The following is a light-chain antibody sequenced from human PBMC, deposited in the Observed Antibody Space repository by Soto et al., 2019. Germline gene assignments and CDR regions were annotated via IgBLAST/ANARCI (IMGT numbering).Light chain of an antibody. CDR3: QHYYTNSPWT. CDR1: QSISSW. J-gene: IGKJ1*01. CDR2: DAS. Sequence: DIQMTQSPSTLSASVGDRVTITCRASQSISSWLAWYQQKPGQAPKLLISDASTLARGVPSRFRGRGSGPADILTISSLLHYEFATFYYQHYYTNSPWTFGQGTKV. V-gene: IGKV1-5*01.